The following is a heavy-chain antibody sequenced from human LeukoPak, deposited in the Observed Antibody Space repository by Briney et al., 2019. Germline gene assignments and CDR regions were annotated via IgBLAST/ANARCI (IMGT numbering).Heavy chain of an antibody. CDR1: GGSFSGYY. CDR2: INHRGSS. J-gene: IGHJ4*02. D-gene: IGHD2-15*01. Sequence: SETLSLTCGVFGGSFSGYYWTWLRQAPGKGLEWIGQINHRGSSHYNPPLRSRVTISVDTSKTQFSLKLTSVTAADTAVYYCARDKFCSDTGSCNIGLFDFWGQGALVTVSS. CDR3: ARDKFCSDTGSCNIGLFDF. V-gene: IGHV4-34*01.